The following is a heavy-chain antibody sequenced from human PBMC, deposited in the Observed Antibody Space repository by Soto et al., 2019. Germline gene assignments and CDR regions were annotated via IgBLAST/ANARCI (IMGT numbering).Heavy chain of an antibody. Sequence: QVQLVQSGGGVVQPGRSLRLSCAVSGFTFSHSGFHWVRQAPGKGLEWVIFISSDGGTQYFGDSVKGRFSISRDNSRNTLYLQMNSLRPEDTAVYYCAKDTPGTVSRWGQGTLVTVSS. J-gene: IGHJ4*02. CDR3: AKDTPGTVSR. V-gene: IGHV3-30*18. D-gene: IGHD1-1*01. CDR1: GFTFSHSG. CDR2: ISSDGGTQ.